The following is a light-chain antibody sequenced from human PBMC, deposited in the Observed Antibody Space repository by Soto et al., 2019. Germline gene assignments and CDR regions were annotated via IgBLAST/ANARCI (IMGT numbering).Light chain of an antibody. Sequence: DIQMTQSPSTLCASVGDRVTITCRASQSISSWLAWYQQKPGKAPKLLIYKASTLKSGVPSRFSGSGSGTEFTLTISSLRPDDFATYYCQHYNSYSEAFGQGTKVDI. V-gene: IGKV1-5*03. CDR1: QSISSW. CDR3: QHYNSYSEA. J-gene: IGKJ1*01. CDR2: KAS.